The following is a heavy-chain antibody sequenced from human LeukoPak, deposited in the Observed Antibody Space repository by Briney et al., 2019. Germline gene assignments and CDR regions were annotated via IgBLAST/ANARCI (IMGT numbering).Heavy chain of an antibody. CDR3: AKPQSRYFDWFH. CDR1: GFSVSNNY. J-gene: IGHJ4*02. D-gene: IGHD3-9*01. V-gene: IGHV3-23*01. Sequence: GGSLRLSCAASGFSVSNNYMIWVRQAPGKGLEWVSAISGSGGSTYYADSVKGRFTISRDNSKNTLYLQMNSLRAEDTAVYYCAKPQSRYFDWFHWGQGTLVTVSS. CDR2: ISGSGGST.